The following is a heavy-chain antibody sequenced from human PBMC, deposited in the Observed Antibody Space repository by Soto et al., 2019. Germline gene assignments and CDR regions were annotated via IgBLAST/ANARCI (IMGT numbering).Heavy chain of an antibody. CDR3: ARARYCSGGSCYRWGFDP. J-gene: IGHJ5*02. CDR1: GGSFSGYY. D-gene: IGHD2-15*01. CDR2: INHSGST. Sequence: QVQLQQWGAGLLKPSETLSLTCAVYGGSFSGYYWSWIRQPPGKGLEWIGEINHSGSTNYNPSLKSRVTISVDTSKNQSSLKLSSVTAADTAVYYCARARYCSGGSCYRWGFDPWGQGTLVTVSS. V-gene: IGHV4-34*01.